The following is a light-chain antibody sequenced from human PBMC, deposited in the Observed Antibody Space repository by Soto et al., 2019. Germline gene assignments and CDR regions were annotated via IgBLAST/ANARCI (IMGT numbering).Light chain of an antibody. Sequence: QSVLTQPASVSGSPGQSITISCTGTSSDVGSYNLVSWYQQHPGKAPKLMIYEGSKRPSGVSNRFSGSKSGNTASLTISGLQAEDAADYYCFSYVGSSTPVVFGGGTKVTVL. J-gene: IGLJ2*01. CDR3: FSYVGSSTPVV. V-gene: IGLV2-23*01. CDR1: SSDVGSYNL. CDR2: EGS.